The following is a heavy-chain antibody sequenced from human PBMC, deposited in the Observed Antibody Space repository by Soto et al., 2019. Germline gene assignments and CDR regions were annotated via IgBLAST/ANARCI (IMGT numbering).Heavy chain of an antibody. D-gene: IGHD2-21*02. Sequence: SQARSVTRTVSADSARSGRYYWSWIRQQPGKGLEWIGYIYYSGSTYYNPSLKSRVSISVDTSKNQFSLKLSSVTAADTAVYYCATAPGPYWGQGTLVTVS. V-gene: IGHV4-31*02. CDR3: ATAPGPY. CDR1: ADSARSGRYY. CDR2: IYYSGST. J-gene: IGHJ4*02.